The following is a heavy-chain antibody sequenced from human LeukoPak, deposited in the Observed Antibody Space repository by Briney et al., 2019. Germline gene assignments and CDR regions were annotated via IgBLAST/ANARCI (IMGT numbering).Heavy chain of an antibody. CDR1: GFTFSDYY. D-gene: IGHD5-24*01. V-gene: IGHV3-11*01. CDR3: ATAGGYSYEGFDH. Sequence: GGSLRLSSAASGFTFSDYYMTWIRQAPGKGLEWDSYISGSGSNIQYADSVRGRFAISRDNAKHSLYLQMNSLRAEDTAVYYCATAGGYSYEGFDHSGQGTLVTVSS. CDR2: ISGSGSNI. J-gene: IGHJ4*02.